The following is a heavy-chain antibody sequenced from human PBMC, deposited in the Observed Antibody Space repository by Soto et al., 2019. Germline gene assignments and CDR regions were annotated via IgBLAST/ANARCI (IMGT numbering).Heavy chain of an antibody. Sequence: PSETLSLTCTVSGDSISSGAYWGGIRRPPGGGPEWIASIYHGGTTFYNPSLKSRVTMSVDTSKNQFSLRLRSVIVADTAVYHCAKFVRSCGGTTCYTRADVWGQGTTVTVSS. J-gene: IGHJ6*02. CDR3: AKFVRSCGGTTCYTRADV. V-gene: IGHV4-38-2*02. CDR2: IYHGGTT. CDR1: GDSISSGAY. D-gene: IGHD2-15*01.